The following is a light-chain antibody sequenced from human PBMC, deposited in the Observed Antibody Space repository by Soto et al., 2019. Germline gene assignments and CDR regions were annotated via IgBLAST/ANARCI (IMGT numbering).Light chain of an antibody. V-gene: IGLV1-36*01. J-gene: IGLJ3*02. CDR3: SAWDDSLHGVV. Sequence: QLVLTQPPSVSAAPRQRVTISCSGSSSNIENNAVNWYQQLPGKAPKLLIYYDDLLSSGVSDRFSGSKSGTSASLAISGLQAEDEADYYCSAWDDSLHGVVFGGGTKLPVL. CDR1: SSNIENNA. CDR2: YDD.